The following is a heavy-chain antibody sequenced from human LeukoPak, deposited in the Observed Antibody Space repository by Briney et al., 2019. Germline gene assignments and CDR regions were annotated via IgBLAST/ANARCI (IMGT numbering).Heavy chain of an antibody. CDR3: ARDRDYVSSGWSSYAFDI. CDR2: ISSSSSYI. D-gene: IGHD6-19*01. Sequence: KPGGSLRFSCAATGFTFNSYSMNWVRQAPGKGLEWVSSISSSSSYIYYADSVKGRFTISRDNAKNSLYLQMNSLRAEDTAVYYCARDRDYVSSGWSSYAFDIWGQGTMVTVSS. J-gene: IGHJ3*02. V-gene: IGHV3-21*01. CDR1: GFTFNSYS.